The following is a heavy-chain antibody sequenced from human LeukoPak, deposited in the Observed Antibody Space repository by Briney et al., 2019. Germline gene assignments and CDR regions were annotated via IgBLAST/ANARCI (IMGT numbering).Heavy chain of an antibody. CDR3: TRDRYGD. CDR1: GFTLWRSW. J-gene: IGHJ4*02. Sequence: GGALRPSLVGSGFTLWRSWVRWVRPAPRKGLEWLANIKHDGSEEFYVDSLKGRFTISRDNAKSSLFLQMNSLRVEDTAVYYCTRDRYGDWGQGTLVTVSS. D-gene: IGHD5-18*01. CDR2: IKHDGSEE. V-gene: IGHV3-7*05.